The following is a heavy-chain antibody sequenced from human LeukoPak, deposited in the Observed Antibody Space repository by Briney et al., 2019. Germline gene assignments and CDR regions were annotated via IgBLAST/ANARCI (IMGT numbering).Heavy chain of an antibody. Sequence: SETLSLTCTVSGGSINYYYWSWIRQPPGKGLEWIGYIYYSGTTNCNPSLKSRVTISVDTSKNEFSLNLSSVTAADTALYYCARKGGTFDSWGQGILVTVSS. J-gene: IGHJ4*02. CDR1: GGSINYYY. CDR2: IYYSGTT. D-gene: IGHD2-15*01. CDR3: ARKGGTFDS. V-gene: IGHV4-59*08.